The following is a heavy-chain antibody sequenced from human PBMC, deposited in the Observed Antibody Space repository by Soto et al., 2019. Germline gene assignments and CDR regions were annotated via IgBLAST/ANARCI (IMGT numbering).Heavy chain of an antibody. CDR3: ARLAPGGYYYYGMDV. D-gene: IGHD2-15*01. V-gene: IGHV5-10-1*01. Sequence: GESLKISCKGSGYSFTSYWISCVRQMPGKGLEWMGRIDPSDSYTNYSPSFQGHVTISADKSISTAYLQWSSLKASDTAMYYCARLAPGGYYYYGMDVWGQGSTGAVAS. CDR1: GYSFTSYW. CDR2: IDPSDSYT. J-gene: IGHJ6*02.